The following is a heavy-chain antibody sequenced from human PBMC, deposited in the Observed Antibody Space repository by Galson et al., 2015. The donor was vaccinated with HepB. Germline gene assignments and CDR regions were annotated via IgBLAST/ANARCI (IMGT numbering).Heavy chain of an antibody. CDR1: GSAFTNFW. V-gene: IGHV5-51*01. J-gene: IGHJ6*02. D-gene: IGHD2-21*01. CDR3: ARHPFCGGPQECHSYGFDV. CDR2: IHPSDSDI. Sequence: QSGAEVKKPGESLKISCKGFGSAFTNFWIGWVRQMPGKGLEWMGIIHPSDSDIRYSPSFQGQVTISADKSITTAYLQWSNLKAADTAIYYCARHPFCGGPQECHSYGFDVWGQGTTVTVSS.